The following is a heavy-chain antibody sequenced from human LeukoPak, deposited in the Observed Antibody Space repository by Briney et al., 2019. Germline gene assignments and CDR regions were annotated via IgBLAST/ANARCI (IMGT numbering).Heavy chain of an antibody. D-gene: IGHD3-22*01. V-gene: IGHV4-39*01. J-gene: IGHJ3*02. Sequence: SETLSLTCTVSGGSIRSSYYYWGWIRQPPGKGLEWIGSIYDSGSTYYNPSLKSRVTISVDTSKNQFSLKLNSVTAADTAVYYCAIDYYDSIEYAFDIWGQGAMVTVSS. CDR1: GGSIRSSYYY. CDR2: IYDSGST. CDR3: AIDYYDSIEYAFDI.